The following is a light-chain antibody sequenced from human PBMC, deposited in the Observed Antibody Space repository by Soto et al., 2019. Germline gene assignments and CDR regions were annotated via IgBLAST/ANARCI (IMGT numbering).Light chain of an antibody. CDR3: CASAGTYTDV. J-gene: IGLJ1*01. CDR1: NSNLGDYNY. V-gene: IGLV2-11*01. Sequence: QSALTQPRSVSGSPGQSVAISCTGTNSNLGDYNYVSWYQQHPGKTPKLMISDVSKRPSGVPDRVSGSKSRNTASLTISGLQAEDEDDYSGCASAGTYTDVFGTGTKLTVL. CDR2: DVS.